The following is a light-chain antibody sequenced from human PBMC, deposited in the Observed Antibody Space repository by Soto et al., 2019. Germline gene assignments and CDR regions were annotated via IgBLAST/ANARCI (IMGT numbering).Light chain of an antibody. V-gene: IGLV1-51*01. CDR2: DDN. Sequence: QSVLTHPPSVSSAPGHKFTISFSGSISNIGGNSVSWYQQLPGTAPKLIIYDDNKRPSGIPDRFSGSKSGTSATLGITGFQTGDEADYYCGSWDSSMSAYVFGTGTKVPVL. CDR3: GSWDSSMSAYV. J-gene: IGLJ1*01. CDR1: ISNIGGNS.